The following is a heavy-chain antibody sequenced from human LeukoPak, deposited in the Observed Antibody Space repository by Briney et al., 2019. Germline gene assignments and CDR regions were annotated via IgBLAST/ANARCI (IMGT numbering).Heavy chain of an antibody. CDR2: IYTSGST. CDR1: GGSISSGSYY. CDR3: GKDIVATKNAFDF. J-gene: IGHJ3*01. V-gene: IGHV4-61*02. D-gene: IGHD5-12*01. Sequence: SETLSLTCTVSGGSISSGSYYWSWIRQPAGKGLEWIGRIYTSGSTNYNPSLKSRVTISVDTSKNQFSLKLSSVTAADTAVYYCGKDIVATKNAFDFWGQGTMVTVSS.